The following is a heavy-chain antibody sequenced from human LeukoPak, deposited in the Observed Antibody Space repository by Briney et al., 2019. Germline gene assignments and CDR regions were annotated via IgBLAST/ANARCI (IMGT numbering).Heavy chain of an antibody. J-gene: IGHJ4*02. D-gene: IGHD3-10*01. V-gene: IGHV3-48*04. CDR1: GFTFSSYS. CDR2: ISMSHSTI. Sequence: PGRSLRLSCAASGFTFSSYSMNSVRQARGKGLEWIGYISMSHSTIYYADSMKGRFTISRHNADNTLYLQMINLRAEDTAVYYCARLYYQLPPYFDYWGQGTLVTVAS. CDR3: ARLYYQLPPYFDY.